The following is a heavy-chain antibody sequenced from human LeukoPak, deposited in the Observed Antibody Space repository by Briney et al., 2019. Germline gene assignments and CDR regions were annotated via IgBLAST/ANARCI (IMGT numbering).Heavy chain of an antibody. CDR3: AKDIVATIPGYYFDY. V-gene: IGHV3-23*01. J-gene: IGHJ4*02. Sequence: PGGSLRLSCAASGFTFSSYAMSWVRQAPGKGLEWVSAISGSGGSTYYADSAKGRFTISRDNSKNTLYLQMNSLRAEDTAVYYCAKDIVATIPGYYFDYWGQGTLVTVSS. D-gene: IGHD5-12*01. CDR2: ISGSGGST. CDR1: GFTFSSYA.